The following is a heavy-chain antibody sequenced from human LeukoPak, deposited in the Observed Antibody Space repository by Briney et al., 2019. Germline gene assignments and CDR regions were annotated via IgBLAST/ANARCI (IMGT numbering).Heavy chain of an antibody. V-gene: IGHV3-21*01. Sequence: PGGSLRLSCAASGFTFSSYSMNWVRQAPGKGLEWVSSISSSSSYIYYADSVKGRFTISRDNAKNSLYLQMNSLRAEDTAVYYCARDLDWYSSSWLPNLYYYYYYMDVWGKGTTVTVSS. J-gene: IGHJ6*03. CDR2: ISSSSSYI. CDR1: GFTFSSYS. D-gene: IGHD6-13*01. CDR3: ARDLDWYSSSWLPNLYYYYYYMDV.